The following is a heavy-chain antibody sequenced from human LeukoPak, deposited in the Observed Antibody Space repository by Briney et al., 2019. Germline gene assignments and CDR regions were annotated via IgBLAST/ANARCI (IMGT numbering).Heavy chain of an antibody. Sequence: SETLSLTCPVSGGSISSYYWSWIRQPAGKGLEWIGRIYTSGSTNYNPSLKSRVTMSVDTSKNQFSLKLSSETAADTAVYYCARDRTDYADYYGSGSQKLNWFDPWGQGTLVTVSS. CDR3: ARDRTDYADYYGSGSQKLNWFDP. V-gene: IGHV4-4*07. J-gene: IGHJ5*02. D-gene: IGHD3-10*01. CDR2: IYTSGST. CDR1: GGSISSYY.